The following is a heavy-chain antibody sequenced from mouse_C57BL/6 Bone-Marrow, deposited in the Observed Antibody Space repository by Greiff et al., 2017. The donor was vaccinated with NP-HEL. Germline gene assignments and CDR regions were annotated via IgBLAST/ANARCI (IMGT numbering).Heavy chain of an antibody. CDR1: GFSLTSYG. CDR2: IWSGGST. D-gene: IGHD1-1*01. V-gene: IGHV2-5*01. CDR3: AKKGDYYGPTGYFDV. J-gene: IGHJ1*03. Sequence: QVQLQQSGPGLVQPSQSLSITCTVSGFSLTSYGVHWVRQSPGKGLEWLGVIWSGGSTDYNAAFMSRLSITKDNSKSQVFFKMNSLQADDTAIYYCAKKGDYYGPTGYFDVWGTGTTVTVSS.